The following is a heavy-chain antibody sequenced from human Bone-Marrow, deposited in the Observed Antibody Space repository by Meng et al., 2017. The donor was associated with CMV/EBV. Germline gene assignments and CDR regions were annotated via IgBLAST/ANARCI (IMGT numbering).Heavy chain of an antibody. Sequence: TFSSYAMSWVRQAPGKGLEWVSTISHGGGTTYYADSVRGRLTISRDNSKDTLYLQMNSLRAEDTAIYYRAKMIGPYGASRLDYFDYWGQGTLVTVSS. CDR1: TFSSYA. CDR3: AKMIGPYGASRLDYFDY. CDR2: ISHGGGTT. D-gene: IGHD2-21*01. J-gene: IGHJ4*02. V-gene: IGHV3-23*01.